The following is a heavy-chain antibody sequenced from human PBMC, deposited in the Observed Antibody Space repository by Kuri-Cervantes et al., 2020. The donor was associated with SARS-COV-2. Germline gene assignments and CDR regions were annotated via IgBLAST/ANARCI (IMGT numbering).Heavy chain of an antibody. V-gene: IGHV3-11*05. Sequence: GESLKISCAASGFTFSDYYMSWIRQAPGKGLEWVSYISSSSSYTNYADSVKGRFTISRDNAKNSLYLQMNSLRAEDTAVYYCAKGGDDFWSGYYTAITADPFDYWGRGTLVTVSS. CDR3: AKGGDDFWSGYYTAITADPFDY. J-gene: IGHJ4*02. D-gene: IGHD3-3*01. CDR1: GFTFSDYY. CDR2: ISSSSSYT.